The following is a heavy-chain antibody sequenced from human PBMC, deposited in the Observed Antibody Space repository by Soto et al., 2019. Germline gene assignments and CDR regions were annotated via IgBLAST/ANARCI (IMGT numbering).Heavy chain of an antibody. CDR3: ARGGSSGYYSWFDP. CDR1: GGTFSSYA. Sequence: SVKVSCKASGGTFSSYAISWVRQAPGQGLEWMGGIIPIFGTANHAQKFQGRVTITADESTSTAYMELSSLRSEDTAVYYCARGGSSGYYSWFDPWGQGTLVTVSS. J-gene: IGHJ5*02. D-gene: IGHD3-22*01. CDR2: IIPIFGTA. V-gene: IGHV1-69*13.